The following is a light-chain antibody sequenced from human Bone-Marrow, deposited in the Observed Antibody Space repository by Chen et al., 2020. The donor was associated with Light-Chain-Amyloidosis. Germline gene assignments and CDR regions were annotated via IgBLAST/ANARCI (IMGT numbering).Light chain of an antibody. V-gene: IGLV6-57*01. CDR3: QSYQGSSQGV. CDR2: EDD. Sequence: NFMLTQPHSVSESPGKTVIISCTRSSVSITTNYVQWYQQRPGSSPTTVIYEDDQRPSGVPDRFSGSIDRSSNSASLTISGLKTEDEADYYCQSYQGSSQGVFGGGTKLTVL. J-gene: IGLJ3*02. CDR1: SVSITTNY.